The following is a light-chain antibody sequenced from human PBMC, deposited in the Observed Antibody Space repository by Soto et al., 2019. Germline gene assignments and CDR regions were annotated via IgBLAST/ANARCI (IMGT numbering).Light chain of an antibody. V-gene: IGKV3-20*01. CDR3: QHYGRSPS. CDR2: GAS. Sequence: EIVLTQSPGTLSLSPGERATLSCRASQSVGSAYVGWYQQKPGQAPRLLIFGASRGATGIPDRFSGSGSGTNFTLTINKVEPEDSAVYYCQHYGRSPSFGQGTKVEIK. J-gene: IGKJ1*01. CDR1: QSVGSAY.